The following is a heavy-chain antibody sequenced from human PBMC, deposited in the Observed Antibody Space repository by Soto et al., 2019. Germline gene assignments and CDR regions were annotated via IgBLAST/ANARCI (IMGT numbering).Heavy chain of an antibody. CDR2: IVVGSGNT. CDR1: GFTFTSSA. CDR3: AEVLWFGESGGYFDY. V-gene: IGHV1-58*02. Sequence: SVKVSCKASGFTFTSSAMQWVRQARGQRLEWIGWIVVGSGNTNYAQKFQERVTITRDMSTSTAYMELSSLRSEDTAVYYCAEVLWFGESGGYFDYWGQGTLVTVSS. D-gene: IGHD3-10*01. J-gene: IGHJ4*02.